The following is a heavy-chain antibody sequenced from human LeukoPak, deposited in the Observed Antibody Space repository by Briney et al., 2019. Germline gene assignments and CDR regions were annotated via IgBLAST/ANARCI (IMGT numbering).Heavy chain of an antibody. Sequence: GRSLRLSCAPSAFTFSNYWMSWVRQAPGKGLEWVANIKEDGSGVNYVDSVKGRFTISRDNAKNSLYLQMNSLRVDDTAVYYCARDRGYSTFDYWGQGTLVTVSS. CDR3: ARDRGYSTFDY. D-gene: IGHD4-23*01. J-gene: IGHJ4*02. V-gene: IGHV3-7*01. CDR1: AFTFSNYW. CDR2: IKEDGSGV.